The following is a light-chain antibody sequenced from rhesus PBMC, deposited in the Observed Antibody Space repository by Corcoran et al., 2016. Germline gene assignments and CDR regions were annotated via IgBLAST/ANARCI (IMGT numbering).Light chain of an antibody. J-gene: IGKJ2*01. V-gene: IGKV1-33*01. CDR3: QQRNTYPHN. CDR1: QGISNA. Sequence: DIQMTQSPSSLSASVGDKVTITCRASQGISNALAWYQQKPGKAPRLLIYAASILQGGAPSRFSGIGDGTEFTLTISSLQPEDFAVYYCQQRNTYPHNFGQGTKVEIK. CDR2: AAS.